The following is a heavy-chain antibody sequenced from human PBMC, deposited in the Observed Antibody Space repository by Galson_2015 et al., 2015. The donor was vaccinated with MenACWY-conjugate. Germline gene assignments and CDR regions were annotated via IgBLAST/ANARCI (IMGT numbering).Heavy chain of an antibody. CDR1: GFTFSSYS. D-gene: IGHD2-21*02. CDR3: AGNCGGDCYSKSSAGGWANWYFDL. J-gene: IGHJ2*01. Sequence: SLRLSCAASGFTFSSYSMNWVRQAPGKGLEWVSYISSSSSTIYYAGSVKGRFTISRDNAKNSLYLQMNSLRAEDTAVYYCAGNCGGDCYSKSSAGGWANWYFDLWGRGTLVTVSS. V-gene: IGHV3-48*04. CDR2: ISSSSSTI.